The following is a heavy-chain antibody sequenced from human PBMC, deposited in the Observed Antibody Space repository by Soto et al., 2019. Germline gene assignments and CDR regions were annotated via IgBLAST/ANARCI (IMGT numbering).Heavy chain of an antibody. CDR1: GFTFSSYG. V-gene: IGHV3-30*18. Sequence: PGGSLRLSCAASGFTFSSYGMHWVRQAPGKGLEWVAVISYDGSNKYYADSVKGRFTISRDNSKNTLYLQMNSLRAEDTAVYYCANSGGYYDSSGYYAYWGQGTLVTVSS. CDR2: ISYDGSNK. J-gene: IGHJ4*02. D-gene: IGHD3-22*01. CDR3: ANSGGYYDSSGYYAY.